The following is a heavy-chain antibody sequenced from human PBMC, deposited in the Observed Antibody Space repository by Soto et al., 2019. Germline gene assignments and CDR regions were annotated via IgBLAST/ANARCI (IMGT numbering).Heavy chain of an antibody. Sequence: SETLSLTCTVSGGSISSGGYYWSWIRQHPGKGLEWIGYIYYSGSTYYNPSLKSRVTISVDTSKNQFSLKLSSVTAADTAVYYCARGGIYYDSSAWYFDYWGQGTLVTVSS. CDR2: IYYSGST. V-gene: IGHV4-31*03. CDR3: ARGGIYYDSSAWYFDY. D-gene: IGHD3-22*01. J-gene: IGHJ4*02. CDR1: GGSISSGGYY.